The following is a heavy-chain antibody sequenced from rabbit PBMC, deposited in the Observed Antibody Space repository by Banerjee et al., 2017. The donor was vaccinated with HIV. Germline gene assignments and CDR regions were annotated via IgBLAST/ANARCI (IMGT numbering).Heavy chain of an antibody. D-gene: IGHD1-1*01. J-gene: IGHJ4*01. CDR3: VRGSISGTDYNL. CDR2: IDPVFGNT. Sequence: QLEESGGDLVKPGASLTLTCKASGFTLSNYWICWVRQAPGKGPEWIGYIDPVFGNTYYASWVNGRFTISSHNAQNTLYLQLNSLTAADTATYFCVRGSISGTDYNLWGQGTLVT. V-gene: IGHV1S7*01. CDR1: GFTLSNYW.